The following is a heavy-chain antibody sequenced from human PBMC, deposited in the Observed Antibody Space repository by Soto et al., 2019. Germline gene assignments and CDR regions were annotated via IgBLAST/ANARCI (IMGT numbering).Heavy chain of an antibody. D-gene: IGHD5-18*01. CDR2: ISYHGTEK. V-gene: IGHV3-30*18. J-gene: IGHJ6*02. CDR1: GVTFTNYA. Sequence: QVQLVESGGGVVQPGMSLRLSCAASGVTFTNYAMHWVRQAPGKGLEWVADISYHGTEKGYADSVKGRFTISRDNSKNALYVQTRSLRPADTAVYYCAKAIGGVDTGNYGMDVWGQGTTVIVSS. CDR3: AKAIGGVDTGNYGMDV.